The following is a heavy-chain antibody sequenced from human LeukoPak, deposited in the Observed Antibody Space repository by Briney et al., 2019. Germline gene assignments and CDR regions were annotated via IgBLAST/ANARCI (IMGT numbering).Heavy chain of an antibody. J-gene: IGHJ3*02. CDR2: IDTAGAT. V-gene: IGHV3-13*04. CDR3: AREAGHIGGLNELDI. Sequence: TGGSLRLSCTASGFTFSTYDMHWVRQATGKGLEWVSAIDTAGATYYSGSVKGRFTISREDARNSLYLQMNSLRAGDTAVHYCAREAGHIGGLNELDIWGRGTMVTVSA. CDR1: GFTFSTYD. D-gene: IGHD2-15*01.